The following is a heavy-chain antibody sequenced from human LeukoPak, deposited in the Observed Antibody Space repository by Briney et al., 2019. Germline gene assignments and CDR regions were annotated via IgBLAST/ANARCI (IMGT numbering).Heavy chain of an antibody. D-gene: IGHD1-26*01. CDR2: IFSRSESI. CDR3: AKRYYDYYYYGMDV. J-gene: IGHJ6*02. Sequence: GGSLRLSCAASGFTFGAYTINWVRQAPGKGLEWVSCIFSRSESILYADSVKGRFTISRDNSKNTLYLQMNSLRAEDTAVYYCAKRYYDYYYYGMDVWGQGTTVTVSS. V-gene: IGHV3-23*01. CDR1: GFTFGAYT.